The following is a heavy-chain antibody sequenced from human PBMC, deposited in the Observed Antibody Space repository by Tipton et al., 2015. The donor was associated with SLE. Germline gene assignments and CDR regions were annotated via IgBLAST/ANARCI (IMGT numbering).Heavy chain of an antibody. CDR3: AGQPVYYYYYMDV. CDR2: INHSGST. Sequence: TLSLTCTVSGGSISSGGHYWTWIRQHPGKGLEWIGEINHSGSTNYNPSLKSRVTISVDTSKNQFSLKLSSVTAADTAVYYCAGQPVYYYYYMDVWGKGTTVTVSS. V-gene: IGHV4-31*03. CDR1: GGSISSGGHY. J-gene: IGHJ6*03.